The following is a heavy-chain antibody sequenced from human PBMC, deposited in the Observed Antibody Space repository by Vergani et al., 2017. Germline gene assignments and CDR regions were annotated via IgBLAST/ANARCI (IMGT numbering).Heavy chain of an antibody. V-gene: IGHV3-48*03. J-gene: IGHJ4*02. Sequence: EVQLVESGGGLVQPGGSLRLSCAASGFTFSSYEMNWVRQAPGKGLEWVSYISSSGSTIYYADSVKGRFTISRDNAKNSLYLQMNSLRAEDTAVYYCARDAAGTRVFDYWGQGTLVTVSS. CDR3: ARDAAGTRVFDY. D-gene: IGHD6-13*01. CDR2: ISSSGSTI. CDR1: GFTFSSYE.